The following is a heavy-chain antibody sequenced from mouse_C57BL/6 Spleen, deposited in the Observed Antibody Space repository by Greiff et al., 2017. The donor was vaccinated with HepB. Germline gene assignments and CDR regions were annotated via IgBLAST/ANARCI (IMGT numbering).Heavy chain of an antibody. CDR1: GYSITSGYY. V-gene: IGHV3-6*01. CDR2: ISYDGSN. D-gene: IGHD2-1*01. CDR3: ARDYGNSRGY. Sequence: EVKLEESGPGLVKPSQSLSLTCSVTGYSITSGYYWNWIRQFPGNKLEWMGYISYDGSNNYNPSLKNRISITRDTSKNQFFLKLNSVTTEDTATYYCARDYGNSRGYWGQGTTLTVSS. J-gene: IGHJ2*01.